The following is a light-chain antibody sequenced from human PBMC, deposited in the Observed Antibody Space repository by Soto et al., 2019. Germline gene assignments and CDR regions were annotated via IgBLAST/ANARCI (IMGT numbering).Light chain of an antibody. CDR2: KAS. CDR3: QQYGASPFT. Sequence: IQLTQSPSSLSASVGDRVTITCRASQGISSYLAWYQQKPGKAPKLLIYKASTLKSGVPSRFSGSGSGTDFTLTISRLEPEDFAVYYCQQYGASPFTFGGGTKGDIK. CDR1: QGISSY. J-gene: IGKJ4*01. V-gene: IGKV1-9*01.